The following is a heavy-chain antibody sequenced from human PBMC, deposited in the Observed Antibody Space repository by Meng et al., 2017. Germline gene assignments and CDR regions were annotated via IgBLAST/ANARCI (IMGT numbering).Heavy chain of an antibody. CDR1: GGTFSSDA. CDR3: ARESWFDP. J-gene: IGHJ5*02. CDR2: IIPIFGTA. V-gene: IGHV1-69*01. Sequence: QVRLVKSGSEVKKPGSSGKVSCKASGGTFSSDAISLVRQAPGQGLEWRGGIIPIFGTANYAQKFQGRVTITADESTSTAYMELSSLRSEDTAVYYCARESWFDPWGQGTLVTVSS.